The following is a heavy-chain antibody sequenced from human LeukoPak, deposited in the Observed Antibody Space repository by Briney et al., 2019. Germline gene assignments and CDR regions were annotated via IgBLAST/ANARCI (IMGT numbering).Heavy chain of an antibody. CDR3: ARESRITIFGVVDGMDV. CDR2: IKQDGSEK. D-gene: IGHD3-3*01. J-gene: IGHJ6*02. CDR1: GFTFGDTW. Sequence: GGSLRLSCAASGFTFGDTWMNWVRQVPGQGLEWVANIKQDGSEKFYVASVKGRFTISRDNAKNSLYLQMNSLRAEDTAVYYSARESRITIFGVVDGMDVWGQGTTVTVSS. V-gene: IGHV3-7*03.